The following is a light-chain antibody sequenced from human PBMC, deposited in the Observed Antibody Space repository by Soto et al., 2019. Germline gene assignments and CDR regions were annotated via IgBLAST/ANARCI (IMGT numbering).Light chain of an antibody. CDR3: NSYTGSSTYV. Sequence: SALTPPPSLSGAPGQSVAFSCPGTSSDVGSYNRVSWYQQPPGAAPKLMIYEVSNRPSGVPDRFSGSKSGNTASLTISGLQAEDEADYYCNSYTGSSTYVFGTGTRSPS. CDR2: EVS. J-gene: IGLJ1*01. V-gene: IGLV2-18*02. CDR1: SSDVGSYNR.